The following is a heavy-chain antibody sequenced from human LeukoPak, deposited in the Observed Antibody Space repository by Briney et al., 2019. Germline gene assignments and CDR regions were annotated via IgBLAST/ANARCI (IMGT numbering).Heavy chain of an antibody. J-gene: IGHJ5*02. Sequence: GGSLRLSCAASGFTVSSNYMSWVRQAPGKGLEWVSVIYSGGSTYYADSVKGRFTISRDNSKNTLYLQMNSLRAEDTAVYYCAAAYGNPPPPPDWFDPWGQGTLVTVSS. CDR1: GFTVSSNY. V-gene: IGHV3-66*01. D-gene: IGHD2-21*01. CDR3: AAAYGNPPPPPDWFDP. CDR2: IYSGGST.